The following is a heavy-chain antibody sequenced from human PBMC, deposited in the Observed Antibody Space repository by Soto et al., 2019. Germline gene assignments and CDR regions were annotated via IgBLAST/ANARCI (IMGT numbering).Heavy chain of an antibody. CDR3: ARRKERSGPHYFDS. J-gene: IGHJ4*02. V-gene: IGHV1-8*01. Sequence: QVQLVQSGAEVQKPGASVKVSCKASGYTFITYDINWVRQAPGQGLEWMGWMNPYNGNAGSAQKFQGRVTMTRNTSIGTADMELTSLKSNDAAVYFCARRKERSGPHYFDSWGQGTLVTVSS. CDR1: GYTFITYD. D-gene: IGHD1-1*01. CDR2: MNPYNGNA.